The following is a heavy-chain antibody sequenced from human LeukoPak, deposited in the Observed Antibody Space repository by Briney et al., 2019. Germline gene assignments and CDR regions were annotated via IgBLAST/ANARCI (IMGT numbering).Heavy chain of an antibody. CDR2: IIPIFGTA. V-gene: IGHV1-69*05. Sequence: ASVKVSCKASGGTFSSYAISWVRQATGQGLEWMGGIIPIFGTANYAQKFQGRVTMTRDMSTSTVYMELSSLRSEDTAVYYCARDGGYCSGGSCYYYYYYMDVWGKGTTVTVSS. CDR1: GGTFSSYA. J-gene: IGHJ6*03. D-gene: IGHD2-15*01. CDR3: ARDGGYCSGGSCYYYYYYMDV.